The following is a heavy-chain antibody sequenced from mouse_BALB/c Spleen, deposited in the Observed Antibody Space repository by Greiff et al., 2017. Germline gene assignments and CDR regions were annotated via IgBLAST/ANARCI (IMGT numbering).Heavy chain of an antibody. CDR2: ISYSGST. V-gene: IGHV3-2*02. J-gene: IGHJ3*01. Sequence: EVHLVESGPGLVKPSQSLSLTCTVTGYSITSDYAWNWIRQFPGNKLEWMGYISYSGSTSYNPSLKSRISITRDTSKNQFFLQLNSVTTEDTATYYCARNTMITFAYWGQGTLVTVSA. D-gene: IGHD2-4*01. CDR1: GYSITSDYA. CDR3: ARNTMITFAY.